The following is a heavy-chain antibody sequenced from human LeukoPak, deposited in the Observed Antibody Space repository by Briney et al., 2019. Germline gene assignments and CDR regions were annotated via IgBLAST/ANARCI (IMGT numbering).Heavy chain of an antibody. Sequence: SETLSLTCTVSGGSISSSSYYRGWIRQPPGKGLEWIGSIYYSGSTYYNPSLKSRVTISVDTSKNQFSLKLSSVTAADTAVYYCARNTPNQKRAFDIWGQGTMVTVSS. D-gene: IGHD2-2*02. V-gene: IGHV4-39*07. J-gene: IGHJ3*02. CDR3: ARNTPNQKRAFDI. CDR1: GGSISSSSYY. CDR2: IYYSGST.